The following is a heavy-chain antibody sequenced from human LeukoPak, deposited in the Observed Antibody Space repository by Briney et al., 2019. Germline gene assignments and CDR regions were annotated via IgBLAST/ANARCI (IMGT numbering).Heavy chain of an antibody. V-gene: IGHV5-51*01. Sequence: GESLKISCKGSGYSFTSYWIGWVRQMPGKGLEWMGIIYPGDSDTRYSPSFQGQVTISADKSISTAYLQWSSLKASGTAMYYCARLKYYDILTGYWDYFDYWGQGTLVTVSS. J-gene: IGHJ4*02. CDR1: GYSFTSYW. CDR3: ARLKYYDILTGYWDYFDY. CDR2: IYPGDSDT. D-gene: IGHD3-9*01.